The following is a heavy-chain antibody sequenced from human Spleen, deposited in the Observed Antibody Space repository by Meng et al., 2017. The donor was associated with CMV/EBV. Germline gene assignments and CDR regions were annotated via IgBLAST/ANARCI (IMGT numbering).Heavy chain of an antibody. CDR3: ARDKTWNGAFDI. Sequence: GSLRLSCTVSGGSLSTSSYYWGWIRQPPGKGLEWIGNIYYSGSSYYNPSLKSRVTISIDTSKNQFSLKLSSVTAADTAVYYCARDKTWNGAFDIWGQGTMVTVSS. CDR2: IYYSGSS. J-gene: IGHJ3*02. D-gene: IGHD1-1*01. V-gene: IGHV4-39*07. CDR1: GGSLSTSSYY.